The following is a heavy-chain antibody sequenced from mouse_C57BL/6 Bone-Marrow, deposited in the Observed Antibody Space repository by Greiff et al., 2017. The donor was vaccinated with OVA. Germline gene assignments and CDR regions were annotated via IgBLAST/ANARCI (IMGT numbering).Heavy chain of an antibody. CDR2: IYPRSGNT. J-gene: IGHJ2*01. V-gene: IGHV1-81*01. CDR3: ARENYYGSSLDY. Sequence: VQLQESGAELARPGASVKLSCKASGYTFTSYGISWVKQRSGQGLEWIGEIYPRSGNTYYNEKFKGKATLTADKSSSTAYMELRSLTSEDSAVYFCARENYYGSSLDYWGQGTTLTVSS. D-gene: IGHD1-1*01. CDR1: GYTFTSYG.